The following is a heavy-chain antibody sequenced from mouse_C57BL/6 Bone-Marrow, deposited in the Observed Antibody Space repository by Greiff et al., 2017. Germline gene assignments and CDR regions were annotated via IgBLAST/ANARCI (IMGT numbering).Heavy chain of an antibody. Sequence: VQLQQSGAELVKPGASVKMSCKASGYTFTSYWITWVKQRPGQGLEWIGDIYPGSGSTNYNEKFKSKSTLTVYTSSSTSYMQLSSLTSEDSAVYYCARRGDERAWFAYWGQGTLVTVSA. CDR3: ARRGDERAWFAY. D-gene: IGHD3-3*01. CDR2: IYPGSGST. J-gene: IGHJ3*01. CDR1: GYTFTSYW. V-gene: IGHV1-55*01.